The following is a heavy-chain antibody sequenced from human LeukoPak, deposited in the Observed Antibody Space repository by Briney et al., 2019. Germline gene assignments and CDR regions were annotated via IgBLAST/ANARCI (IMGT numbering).Heavy chain of an antibody. CDR3: ARNDAKMVTVDY. V-gene: IGHV4-39*02. CDR2: IHYGANT. Sequence: SETLSLTCTVSGVSITSSSYYWGWIRQPPEKGPEWIGSIHYGANTYRNPSLKSRVTISMDTSKNHFSLSLSSVTAADTAVYYCARNDAKMVTVDYWGQGTLVTVSS. CDR1: GVSITSSSYY. J-gene: IGHJ4*02. D-gene: IGHD2-21*02.